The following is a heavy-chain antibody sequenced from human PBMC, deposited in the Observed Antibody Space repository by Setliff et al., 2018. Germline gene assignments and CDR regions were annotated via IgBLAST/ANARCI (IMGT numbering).Heavy chain of an antibody. CDR2: ISPSSSHI. J-gene: IGHJ4*02. Sequence: GGSLRLSCAASGFTFSTYSLIWVRQAPGTGLELVSSISPSSSHIYYADSAEGRSTISRDNAKNILYLQMNSLRAEDTAVYYCAPHSRSTDVRALDYWGQGTLVTVSS. D-gene: IGHD2-2*01. CDR3: APHSRSTDVRALDY. V-gene: IGHV3-21*04. CDR1: GFTFSTYS.